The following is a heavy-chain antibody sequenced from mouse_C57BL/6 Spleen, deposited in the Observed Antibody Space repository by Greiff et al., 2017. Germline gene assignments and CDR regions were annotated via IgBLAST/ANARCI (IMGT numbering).Heavy chain of an antibody. CDR2: ISSGGRYT. CDR1: GFTFSSYG. V-gene: IGHV5-6*01. CDR3: AREGAGAMDY. Sequence: EVMLVESGGDLVKPGGSLKLSCAASGFTFSSYGMSWVRQTPDKRLEWVATISSGGRYTYYPDSVKGRFTISRDNAKNTLYLQMSSLKSEDTAMYYCAREGAGAMDYWGQGTSVTVSS. J-gene: IGHJ4*01.